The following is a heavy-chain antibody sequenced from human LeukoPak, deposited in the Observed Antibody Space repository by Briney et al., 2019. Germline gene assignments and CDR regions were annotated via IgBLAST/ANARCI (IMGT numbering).Heavy chain of an antibody. Sequence: GGSLRLSCAASGFTFSSYCMNWVRQAPGKGLEWVSSISFTSGYIYYADSVKGRFTTSRDNAKNSLCLQMNSLRAEDTAVYYCARDRGSGWFYDIDYWGQGTLVTVSS. V-gene: IGHV3-21*01. CDR1: GFTFSSYC. CDR3: ARDRGSGWFYDIDY. CDR2: ISFTSGYI. D-gene: IGHD6-19*01. J-gene: IGHJ4*02.